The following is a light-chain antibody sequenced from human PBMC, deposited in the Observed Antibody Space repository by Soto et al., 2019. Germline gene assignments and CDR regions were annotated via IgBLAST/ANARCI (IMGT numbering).Light chain of an antibody. J-gene: IGLJ1*01. CDR3: QSYDISMSGYV. CDR1: SSNIGAGYD. CDR2: ANS. V-gene: IGLV1-40*01. Sequence: QSVLTQPPSVSGAPGQRVTISCTGSSSNIGAGYDVHWYQQLPGTAPKLLIYANSSRPSWVPDRFSGSNSGTSASLAISGLQGDDEADYYCQSYDISMSGYVFGSGTKLTVL.